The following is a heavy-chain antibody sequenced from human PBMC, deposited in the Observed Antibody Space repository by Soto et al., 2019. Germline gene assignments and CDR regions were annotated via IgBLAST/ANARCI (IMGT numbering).Heavy chain of an antibody. CDR1: GYSFTSYW. D-gene: IGHD3-22*01. CDR2: IDPSDSYT. CDR3: ARSPYYYDSSGLNWFDP. Sequence: GESLKISCKGSGYSFTSYWISWVRQMPGKGLEWVGRIDPSDSYTNYSPSFQGHVTISADKSISTAYLQWSSLKASDTAMYYCARSPYYYDSSGLNWFDPWGQGALVTVSS. J-gene: IGHJ5*02. V-gene: IGHV5-10-1*01.